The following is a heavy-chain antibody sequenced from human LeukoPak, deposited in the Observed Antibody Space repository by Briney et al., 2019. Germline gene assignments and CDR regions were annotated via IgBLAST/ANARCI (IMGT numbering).Heavy chain of an antibody. CDR2: ISGSGGST. D-gene: IGHD6-13*01. CDR3: AKGSIAAAAPYYFDY. J-gene: IGHJ4*02. CDR1: GFTFSSYA. V-gene: IGHV3-23*01. Sequence: GGSLRLSCAASGFTFSSYAMSWVRQAPWKGLEWVSAISGSGGSTYYADSVKGRYTISRDNSKNTLYLQMNSLRAEDTAVYYCAKGSIAAAAPYYFDYWGQGTLVTVSS.